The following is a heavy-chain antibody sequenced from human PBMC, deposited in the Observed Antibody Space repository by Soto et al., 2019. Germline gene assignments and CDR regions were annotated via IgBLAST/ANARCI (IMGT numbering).Heavy chain of an antibody. CDR3: ARDGREASGMDV. J-gene: IGHJ6*02. D-gene: IGHD1-26*01. CDR1: GGSISSHY. CDR2: IYYRRTA. V-gene: IGHV4-59*11. Sequence: PSETLSLTCTVSGGSISSHYWSWVRQAPGKGLEWIGHIYYRRTANYNPSLRSRSTISVDTSKNQFSLKLNSVTTADAAVYYCARDGREASGMDVWGQGTKVTVSS.